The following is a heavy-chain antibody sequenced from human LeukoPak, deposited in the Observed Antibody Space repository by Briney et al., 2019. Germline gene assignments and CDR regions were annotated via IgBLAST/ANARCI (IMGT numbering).Heavy chain of an antibody. CDR2: IYYSGST. Sequence: SETLSLTCAVSGYSISSSNWWGWIRQPPGKGLEWIGYIYYSGSTYYNPSLKSRVTMSVDTSKNQFSLKLSSVTAVDTAVYYCARNLECGGDCFNDAFDIWGRGTMVTVSS. J-gene: IGHJ3*02. D-gene: IGHD2-21*01. V-gene: IGHV4-28*01. CDR1: GYSISSSNW. CDR3: ARNLECGGDCFNDAFDI.